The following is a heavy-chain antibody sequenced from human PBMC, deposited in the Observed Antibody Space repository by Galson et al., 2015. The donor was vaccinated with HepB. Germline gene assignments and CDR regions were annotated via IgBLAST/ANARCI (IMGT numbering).Heavy chain of an antibody. J-gene: IGHJ4*02. CDR2: IRHNGYGGSA. CDR3: TSESGGDADY. V-gene: IGHV3-49*03. Sequence: SLRLSCATSGFTFGDYAMSWFRQAPGKGLEWVGYIRHNGYGGSAEYAASVKARFSISRDDSEGIAYLKMDSLKTEDTAVYYCTSESGGDADYWGQGTLVTVSS. CDR1: GFTFGDYA. D-gene: IGHD2-21*01.